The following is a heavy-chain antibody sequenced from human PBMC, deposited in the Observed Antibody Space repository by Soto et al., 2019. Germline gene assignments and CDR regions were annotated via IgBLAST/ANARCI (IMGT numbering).Heavy chain of an antibody. D-gene: IGHD3-3*01. CDR1: GDSVSSNSAA. Sequence: SPTLSLTCAISGDSVSSNSAAWNWIRQSPSRGLEWLGRTYYRSKWYNDYAVSVKSRITINPDTSKNQFSLQLNSVTPEDTAVYYCARGGGYITIFGVVIMGFDYWGQGTLVTVSS. CDR3: ARGGGYITIFGVVIMGFDY. J-gene: IGHJ4*02. CDR2: TYYRSKWYN. V-gene: IGHV6-1*01.